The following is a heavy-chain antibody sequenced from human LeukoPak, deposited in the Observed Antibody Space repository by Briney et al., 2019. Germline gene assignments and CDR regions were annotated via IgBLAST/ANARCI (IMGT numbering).Heavy chain of an antibody. D-gene: IGHD5-12*01. CDR1: GGSISSSSYY. CDR2: INHSGST. J-gene: IGHJ4*02. CDR3: ARHRPGWLRLYFDY. Sequence: KASETLSLTCTVSGGSISSSSYYWGWIRQPPGKGLEWIGEINHSGSTNYNPSLKSRVTISVDTSKNQFSLKLSSVTAADTAVYYCARHRPGWLRLYFDYWGQGTLVTVSS. V-gene: IGHV4-39*01.